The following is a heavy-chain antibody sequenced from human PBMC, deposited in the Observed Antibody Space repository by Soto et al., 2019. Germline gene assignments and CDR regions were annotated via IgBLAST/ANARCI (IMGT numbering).Heavy chain of an antibody. V-gene: IGHV4-59*01. D-gene: IGHD3-10*01. CDR2: IYYSGST. J-gene: IGHJ5*02. CDR3: ARELFGRSVWFDP. Sequence: SATLSLTCTRTGRSISTYYWSWIRQPPGKGLEWIGYIYYSGSTNYNPSLKSRVTISVDTSKNQFSLKLSSVTAADTAVYYCARELFGRSVWFDPWGQGTLVTVSS. CDR1: GRSISTYY.